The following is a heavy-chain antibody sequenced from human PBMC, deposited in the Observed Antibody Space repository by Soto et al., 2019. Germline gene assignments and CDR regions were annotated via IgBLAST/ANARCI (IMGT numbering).Heavy chain of an antibody. CDR1: GGSISSFY. CDR2: IYYSGKT. Sequence: PSETLCLTCTVSGGSISSFYWSWIRQSPGKGLAWIGSIYYSGKTNYNPSLTSRVAISVDTSKNQFSLKMNSVTAADTAVYYCARGFSYYYYMDVWGKGTTVTVSS. V-gene: IGHV4-59*01. J-gene: IGHJ6*03. CDR3: ARGFSYYYYMDV.